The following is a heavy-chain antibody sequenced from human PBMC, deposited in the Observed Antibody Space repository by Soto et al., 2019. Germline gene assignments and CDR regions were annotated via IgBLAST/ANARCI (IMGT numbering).Heavy chain of an antibody. Sequence: SETLSLTXAVYGGSFSGYYWSWIRQPPGKGLEWIGEINHSGNTNYNPSLKSRVTISVDTSKNQFSLKLSSVTAADTAVYYCARGLGLTGDYVNYFDYWGQGTLVTVSS. CDR3: ARGLGLTGDYVNYFDY. J-gene: IGHJ4*02. D-gene: IGHD4-17*01. CDR1: GGSFSGYY. CDR2: INHSGNT. V-gene: IGHV4-34*01.